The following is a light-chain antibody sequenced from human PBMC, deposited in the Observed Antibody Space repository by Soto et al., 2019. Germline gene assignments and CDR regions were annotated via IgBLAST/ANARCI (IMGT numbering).Light chain of an antibody. CDR3: QNYNNALRT. V-gene: IGKV1-27*01. CDR2: DAS. Sequence: DIQMTQSPSSLSASVGDRVTITCRASRGISIYLAWYQQKPGKVPKLLIYDASTLQSGVPSRFSGSGSGTDFTITISSLQTEDVATYDCQNYNNALRTFVPGSKVDI. J-gene: IGKJ1*01. CDR1: RGISIY.